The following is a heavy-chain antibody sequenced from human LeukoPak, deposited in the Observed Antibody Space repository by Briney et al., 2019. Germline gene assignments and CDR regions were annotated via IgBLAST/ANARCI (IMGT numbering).Heavy chain of an antibody. CDR2: IYAGENT. Sequence: GGSLRLSCVVSGINVRSNYMSWVRQAPGKGLDWVSVIYAGENTYYADSVKGRFTISRDNAKSSLYLQMNSLRVEDTAVYYCAGGGGWLIDNWGQGTLVTVSS. CDR1: GINVRSNY. CDR3: AGGGGWLIDN. D-gene: IGHD6-19*01. V-gene: IGHV3-66*01. J-gene: IGHJ4*02.